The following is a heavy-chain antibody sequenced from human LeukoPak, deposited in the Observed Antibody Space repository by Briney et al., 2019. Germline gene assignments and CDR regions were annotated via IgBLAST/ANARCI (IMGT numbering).Heavy chain of an antibody. CDR2: ISGSGGST. V-gene: IGHV3-23*01. D-gene: IGHD3-22*01. CDR1: GFTFRSYA. J-gene: IGHJ4*02. CDR3: SYRHCYESSGLDDYFDY. Sequence: PGGSLRLSCAASGFTFRSYAMSWVRHAPGKGVEWVSAISGSGGSTFYADSVRGRFTISRDNSKNTLYLQMNSLRAEDTAIYYCSYRHCYESSGLDDYFDYWGQGTLVTVSS.